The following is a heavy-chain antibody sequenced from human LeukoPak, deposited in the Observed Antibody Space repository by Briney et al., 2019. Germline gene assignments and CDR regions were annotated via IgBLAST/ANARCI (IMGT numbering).Heavy chain of an antibody. CDR1: GYTFTSYG. D-gene: IGHD4-23*01. J-gene: IGHJ6*03. CDR3: ARSLMTTMAIYFMDV. CDR2: ISAYNGNT. Sequence: ASVKVSCKASGYTFTSYGINWVRQAPGQGLEWMGWISAYNGNTNYAQKLQGRVTMTTDTSTSTAYMELRSLRSDDTAVHYCARSLMTTMAIYFMDVWGKGTTVTISS. V-gene: IGHV1-18*01.